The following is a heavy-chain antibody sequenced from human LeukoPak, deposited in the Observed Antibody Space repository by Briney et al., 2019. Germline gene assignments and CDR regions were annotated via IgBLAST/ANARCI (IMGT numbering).Heavy chain of an antibody. Sequence: HTGGTLRLSCAASGFTFSTYWMSWVRQAPPKGLQGMASIDQHGSEKYYVDSVKGRFTISRDNAKNSLYLQVNSLRAEDTAVYYCVRGRGDSSGWIYWGQGTLVTVSP. CDR2: IDQHGSEK. V-gene: IGHV3-7*04. CDR3: VRGRGDSSGWIY. CDR1: GFTFSTYW. J-gene: IGHJ4*02. D-gene: IGHD6-19*01.